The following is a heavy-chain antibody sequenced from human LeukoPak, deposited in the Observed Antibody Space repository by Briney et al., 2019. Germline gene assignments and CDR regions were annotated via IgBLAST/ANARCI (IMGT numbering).Heavy chain of an antibody. V-gene: IGHV3-15*01. Sequence: TGGSLRLSCAASGFTFSNAWMSWVRQAPGKGLEWVGRIKSKTDGGTTDYAAPVKGRFTISRDDSKNSLYLQMNSLKTEDTAVYYCTLWFGEFAQEWDKDDYWGQGTLVTVSS. CDR1: GFTFSNAW. J-gene: IGHJ4*02. CDR2: IKSKTDGGTT. CDR3: TLWFGEFAQEWDKDDY. D-gene: IGHD3-10*01.